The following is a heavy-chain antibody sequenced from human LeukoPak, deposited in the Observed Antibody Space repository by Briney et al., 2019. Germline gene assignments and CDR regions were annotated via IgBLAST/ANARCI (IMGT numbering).Heavy chain of an antibody. Sequence: AGRSLRLSCAVSGYTFSSHGMHWVRQAPGKGLEWVAAIWYDGSDKYYADSVKGRFTISRDNSKNMLYLQMDSLRAEDTALYYCARLWGSVSGYFDYWGQGTLSPSPQ. V-gene: IGHV3-33*01. J-gene: IGHJ4*02. CDR3: ARLWGSVSGYFDY. D-gene: IGHD2-21*01. CDR1: GYTFSSHG. CDR2: IWYDGSDK.